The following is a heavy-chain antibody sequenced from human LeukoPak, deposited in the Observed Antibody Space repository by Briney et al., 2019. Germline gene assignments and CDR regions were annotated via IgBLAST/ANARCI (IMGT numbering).Heavy chain of an antibody. V-gene: IGHV6-1*01. CDR2: TYYRSKWYN. CDR1: GDSVSSNSAA. Sequence: SQTLSLTCAISGDSVSSNSAARNWIRQSPSRGLEWLGRTYYRSKWYNDYAVSVKSRITINPDTSKNQFSLQLNSVTPEDTAVYYCAREGGKYSSSWYNWFDPWGQGTLVTVSS. J-gene: IGHJ5*02. CDR3: AREGGKYSSSWYNWFDP. D-gene: IGHD6-13*01.